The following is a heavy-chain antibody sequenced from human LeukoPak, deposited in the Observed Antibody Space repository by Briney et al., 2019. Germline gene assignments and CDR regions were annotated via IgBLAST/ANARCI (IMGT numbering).Heavy chain of an antibody. CDR2: ISTSSSYI. D-gene: IGHD3-9*01. CDR3: ARAGGLRYFDWLSDPLDY. V-gene: IGHV3-21*04. CDR1: YS. Sequence: YSMNWVRQAPGKGLEWVSSISTSSSYIYYADSVKGRFTISRDNARNSLYLQMNTLRAEDTAVYYCARAGGLRYFDWLSDPLDYWGQGTLVTVSS. J-gene: IGHJ4*02.